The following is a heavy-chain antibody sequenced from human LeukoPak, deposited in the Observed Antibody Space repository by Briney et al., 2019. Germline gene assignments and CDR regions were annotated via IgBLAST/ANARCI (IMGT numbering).Heavy chain of an antibody. V-gene: IGHV4-28*03. Sequence: CLRQPPGKGLEWIGYIYYSGSTYYNPSLKSRVTISVDTSKNQFSLKLSSVTAADTAVYYCARDLWGRYYYESSGEPWGQGTLVTVSS. CDR3: ARDLWGRYYYESSGEP. CDR2: IYYSGST. D-gene: IGHD3-22*01. J-gene: IGHJ5*02.